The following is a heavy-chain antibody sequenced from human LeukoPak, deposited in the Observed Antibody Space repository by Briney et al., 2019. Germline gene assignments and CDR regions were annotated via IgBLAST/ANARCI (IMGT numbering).Heavy chain of an antibody. V-gene: IGHV4-61*01. J-gene: IGHJ5*02. Sequence: SETLSLTCTVSGDPVSRGSYYWSWIRQPPGKELEWIGYVYHTGSTNYNPSLKSRVTISVDTSKNEFSLTMTSVTAAGTAVYYCAREFGSGWYSRSDPWGQGTLVTVS. CDR2: VYHTGST. CDR1: GDPVSRGSYY. CDR3: AREFGSGWYSRSDP. D-gene: IGHD6-19*01.